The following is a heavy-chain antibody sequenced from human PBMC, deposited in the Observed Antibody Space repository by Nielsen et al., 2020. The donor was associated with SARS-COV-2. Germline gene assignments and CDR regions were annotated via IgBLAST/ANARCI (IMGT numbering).Heavy chain of an antibody. D-gene: IGHD1-26*01. Sequence: SVKVSCKASGGTFNGYAINWVRQAPGQGLEWMGRIIPFLGTANYAQKFQGRVTITADKSTKTAYMDLSSLRSEDTAVYYCARDQQDTGSYHVEGWFDPWGQGTLVIVSS. CDR2: IIPFLGTA. CDR1: GGTFNGYA. CDR3: ARDQQDTGSYHVEGWFDP. V-gene: IGHV1-69*04. J-gene: IGHJ5*02.